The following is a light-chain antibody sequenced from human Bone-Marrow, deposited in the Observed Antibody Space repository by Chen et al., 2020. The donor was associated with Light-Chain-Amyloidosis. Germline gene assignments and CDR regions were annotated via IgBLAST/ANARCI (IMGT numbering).Light chain of an antibody. Sequence: DIQMTQSPSSLSASVGDRVTITCRASQSISSYLNWYQQKPGKAPKLLIYDASSLESGVPSRFSGSGSGTEFTLTNSRLQTDDFATYYCQQYNSYHMYTFGQGTKLEIK. V-gene: IGKV1-5*01. CDR2: DAS. CDR1: QSISSY. J-gene: IGKJ2*01. CDR3: QQYNSYHMYT.